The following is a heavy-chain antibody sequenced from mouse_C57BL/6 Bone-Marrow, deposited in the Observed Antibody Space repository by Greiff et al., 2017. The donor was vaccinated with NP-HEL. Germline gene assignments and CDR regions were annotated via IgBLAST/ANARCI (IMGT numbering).Heavy chain of an antibody. CDR2: IYPRSGNT. CDR1: GYTFTSYG. V-gene: IGHV1-81*01. J-gene: IGHJ1*03. D-gene: IGHD2-4*01. CDR3: ARERYDYPWYFDV. Sequence: VQLRQSGAELARPGASVKLSCKASGYTFTSYGISWVKQRTGQGLEWIGEIYPRSGNTYYNEKFKGKATLTADKSSSTAYMELRSLTSEDSAVYFCARERYDYPWYFDVWGTGTTVTVSS.